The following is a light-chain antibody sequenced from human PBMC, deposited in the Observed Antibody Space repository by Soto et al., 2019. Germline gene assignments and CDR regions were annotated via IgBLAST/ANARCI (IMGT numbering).Light chain of an antibody. CDR1: QSVNTN. Sequence: EIVMTQSPATLSVSPGESATLSCRASQSVNTNLAWYQQKPGQAPRLLIYGASTRVTGIPARFSGSGSGTEFTLTITSLQSEDFAVYYCQQYNSWPTFGGGTKVEIK. CDR2: GAS. V-gene: IGKV3-15*01. CDR3: QQYNSWPT. J-gene: IGKJ4*01.